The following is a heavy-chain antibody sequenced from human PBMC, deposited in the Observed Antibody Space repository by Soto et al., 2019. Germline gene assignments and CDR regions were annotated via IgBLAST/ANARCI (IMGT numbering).Heavy chain of an antibody. CDR2: ISNSGGTI. Sequence: GSLRLSCAVSGFTFSDYYMSWIRQAPGKGLDWVSYISNSGGTIYYADSVKGRFTISRDNAKNSLYLQMNSLRAEDTAVYYCARESCSGGSCYGSFDSWGQGALVTVSS. CDR1: GFTFSDYY. CDR3: ARESCSGGSCYGSFDS. J-gene: IGHJ4*02. V-gene: IGHV3-11*01. D-gene: IGHD2-15*01.